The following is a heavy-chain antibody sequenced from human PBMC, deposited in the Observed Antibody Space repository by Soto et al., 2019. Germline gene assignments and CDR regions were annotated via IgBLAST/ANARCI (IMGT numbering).Heavy chain of an antibody. Sequence: VVPLNISCKXSGYSFTSYWISWVRQMPGKGLEWMGRIDPSDSYTNYSPSFQGHVTISADKSISTAYLQWSSLKASDTAMYYCARRGGSSWYGYYYYGMDVWGQGTTVTVSS. D-gene: IGHD6-13*01. V-gene: IGHV5-10-1*01. CDR2: IDPSDSYT. J-gene: IGHJ6*02. CDR3: ARRGGSSWYGYYYYGMDV. CDR1: GYSFTSYW.